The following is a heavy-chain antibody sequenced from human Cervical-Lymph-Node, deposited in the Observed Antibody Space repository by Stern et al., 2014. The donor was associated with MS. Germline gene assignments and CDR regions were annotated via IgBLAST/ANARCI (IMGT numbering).Heavy chain of an antibody. CDR1: GFTFSSSW. CDR3: ARDLAWNIGDS. V-gene: IGHV3-7*03. CDR2: IKQDGSEK. D-gene: IGHD1/OR15-1a*01. J-gene: IGHJ4*02. Sequence: EVQLLESGGGLVQPGGCLRLSCAASGFTFSSSWMSWVRQAPGKGLDWVANIKQDGSEKYYVDSVKGRFTISRDNAKNSLYLRMCSLRAEDTAMYHCARDLAWNIGDSWGQGTLVTVSS.